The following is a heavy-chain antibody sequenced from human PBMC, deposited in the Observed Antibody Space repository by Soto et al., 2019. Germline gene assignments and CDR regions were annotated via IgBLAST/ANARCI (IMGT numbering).Heavy chain of an antibody. Sequence: EVQLLESGGGLVQPGGSLRLSCSTSGLTFSTYAMNWVRQAPGKGLEWVSALSGSGGTTYYADSVRGRFTISRDNSKNTLFLQMNSLRAEDTALYYCARQRAGYGSGSDTYYFDFWGQGTPVTVSS. J-gene: IGHJ4*02. D-gene: IGHD3-10*01. CDR1: GLTFSTYA. V-gene: IGHV3-23*01. CDR2: LSGSGGTT. CDR3: ARQRAGYGSGSDTYYFDF.